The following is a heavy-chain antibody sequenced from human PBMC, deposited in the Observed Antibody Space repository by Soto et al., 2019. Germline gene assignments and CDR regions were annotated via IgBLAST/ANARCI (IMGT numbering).Heavy chain of an antibody. Sequence: QVQLVQSGAEVKKPGASVKVSCKASGYTFTSHSISWVRRAPGEGLEWVGWISAYNGYTNYAENFQGRVTMTTDASTSQAYVELRSLRSDDTAVYYCARVGYYYGSGSYWFDPWGQGTLVTVSS. CDR1: GYTFTSHS. D-gene: IGHD3-10*01. CDR2: ISAYNGYT. V-gene: IGHV1-18*04. J-gene: IGHJ5*02. CDR3: ARVGYYYGSGSYWFDP.